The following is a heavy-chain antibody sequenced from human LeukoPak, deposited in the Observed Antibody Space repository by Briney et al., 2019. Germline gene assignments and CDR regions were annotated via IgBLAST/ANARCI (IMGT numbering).Heavy chain of an antibody. CDR2: ISGSGTNT. Sequence: PGGSLRLSCAASGFTFSNYAXSWVXQAPGXGLEWVSGISGSGTNTYYADSVKGRFTISRDNSKNTLYLQMNSLRAEDTAVYYCAKARGIRYYYGMDVWGQGATVTVSS. J-gene: IGHJ6*02. CDR3: AKARGIRYYYGMDV. D-gene: IGHD1-26*01. V-gene: IGHV3-23*01. CDR1: GFTFSNYA.